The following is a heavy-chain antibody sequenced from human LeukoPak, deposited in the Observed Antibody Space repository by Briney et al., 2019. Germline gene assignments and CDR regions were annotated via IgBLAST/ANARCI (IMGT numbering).Heavy chain of an antibody. CDR1: GGSISSYY. CDR2: IYTSGST. V-gene: IGHV4-4*07. CDR3: ARGIDYGDSDAFDI. D-gene: IGHD4-17*01. J-gene: IGHJ3*02. Sequence: PSETLSLTCTVSGGSISSYYWSWIRQPAGKGLEWIGRIYTSGSTNYNPSLKSRVTMPVDTSKNQFSLKLSSVTAADTAVYYCARGIDYGDSDAFDIWGQGTMVTVSS.